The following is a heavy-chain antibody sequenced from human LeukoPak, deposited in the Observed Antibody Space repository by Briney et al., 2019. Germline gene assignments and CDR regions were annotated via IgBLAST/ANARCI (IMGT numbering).Heavy chain of an antibody. CDR1: GFTFSSYS. CDR2: ISSSSSYI. D-gene: IGHD6-19*01. V-gene: IGHV3-21*01. Sequence: GVSLRLSCAASGFTFSSYSMNWVRQAPGKGLEWVSSISSSSSYIYYADSVKGRFTISRDNAKNSLYLQMNSLRAEDTAVYYCARDWGYSSGWSSYYFDYWGQGTLVTVSS. CDR3: ARDWGYSSGWSSYYFDY. J-gene: IGHJ4*02.